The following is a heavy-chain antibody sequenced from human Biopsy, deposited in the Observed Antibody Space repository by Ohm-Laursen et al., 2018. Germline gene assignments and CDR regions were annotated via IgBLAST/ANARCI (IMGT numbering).Heavy chain of an antibody. Sequence: GTLSLTCAVYGESFNGYYWSWIRQTPGKGLEWIGEINHSGRTNYNPSLKSRVTISVDTSKNQFSLKVRSVTAADTAVYYCVRGVNYYDPYHYYALDVWGQGTTVTVSS. CDR3: VRGVNYYDPYHYYALDV. CDR2: INHSGRT. J-gene: IGHJ6*02. D-gene: IGHD3-22*01. CDR1: GESFNGYY. V-gene: IGHV4-34*01.